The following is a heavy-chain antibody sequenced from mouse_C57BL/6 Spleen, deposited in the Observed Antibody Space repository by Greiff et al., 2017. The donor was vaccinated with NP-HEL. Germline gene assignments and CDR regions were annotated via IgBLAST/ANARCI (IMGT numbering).Heavy chain of an antibody. CDR2: ISNGGGST. Sequence: EVHLVESGGGLVQPGGSLKLSCAASGFTFSDYYMYWVRQTPEKRLEWVAYISNGGGSTYYPDTVKGRFTISRDNAKNTLYLQMSRLKSEDTAMYYCARQRCYYGSRNYYAMDYWGQGTSVTVSS. J-gene: IGHJ4*01. CDR1: GFTFSDYY. D-gene: IGHD1-1*01. V-gene: IGHV5-12*01. CDR3: ARQRCYYGSRNYYAMDY.